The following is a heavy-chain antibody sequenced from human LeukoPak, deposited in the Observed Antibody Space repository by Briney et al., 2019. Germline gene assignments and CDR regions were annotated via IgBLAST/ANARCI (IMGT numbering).Heavy chain of an antibody. V-gene: IGHV3-7*03. CDR2: INSDGSEG. CDR3: AKDTYSSGPYYYYYYGMDV. CDR1: GFTFSGFW. Sequence: SGGSLRLSCAVSGFTFSGFWMSWSRQAPGKGLEWVASINSDGSEGYYADVVKGRFTISRDNAKNSLYLQMNSLRAEDTAVYYCAKDTYSSGPYYYYYYGMDVWGQGTTVTVSS. J-gene: IGHJ6*02. D-gene: IGHD6-19*01.